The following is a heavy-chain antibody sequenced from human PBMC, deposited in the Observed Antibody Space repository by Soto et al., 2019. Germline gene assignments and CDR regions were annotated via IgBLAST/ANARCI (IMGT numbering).Heavy chain of an antibody. V-gene: IGHV3-7*05. CDR3: VTDYRDY. CDR1: GFTFSDYW. D-gene: IGHD3-16*02. CDR2: IKQDGSEK. J-gene: IGHJ4*02. Sequence: EVQLVESGGGLVQPGGSLTLSCAASGFTFSDYWMIWVRQAPGKGLEWVAKIKQDGSEKYYVDSVKGRFTISRDNANNYLYLQMDSLRVEDTAVYYCVTDYRDYWGQGTLLTVSS.